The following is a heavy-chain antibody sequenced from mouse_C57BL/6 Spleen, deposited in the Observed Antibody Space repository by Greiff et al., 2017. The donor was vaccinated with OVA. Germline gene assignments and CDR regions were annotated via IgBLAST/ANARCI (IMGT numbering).Heavy chain of an antibody. CDR3: ARDGSSTGWYFDV. CDR1: GYTFTSYW. D-gene: IGHD1-1*01. V-gene: IGHV1-7*01. Sequence: QVQLKESGAELAKPGASVKLSCKASGYTFTSYWMHWVKQRPGQGLEWIGYINPSSGYTKYNQKFKDKATLTADKSSSTAYMQLSSLTYEDSAVYYCARDGSSTGWYFDVWGTGTTVTVSS. CDR2: INPSSGYT. J-gene: IGHJ1*03.